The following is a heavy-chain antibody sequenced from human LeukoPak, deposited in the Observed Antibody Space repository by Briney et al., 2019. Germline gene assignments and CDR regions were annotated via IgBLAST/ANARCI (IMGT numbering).Heavy chain of an antibody. Sequence: PSETLSLTCAVYGGSFSGYYWSWIRQPPGKGLEWIGEINHSGSTNYNPSLKSRVTISVDTSKNQFSLKLSSVTAADTAVYYCARHLRQITMVRGVIIGWFDPWGQGTLVTVSS. J-gene: IGHJ5*02. CDR1: GGSFSGYY. CDR3: ARHLRQITMVRGVIIGWFDP. D-gene: IGHD3-10*01. V-gene: IGHV4-34*01. CDR2: INHSGST.